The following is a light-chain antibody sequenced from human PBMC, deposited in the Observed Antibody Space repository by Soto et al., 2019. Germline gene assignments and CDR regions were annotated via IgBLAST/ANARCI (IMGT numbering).Light chain of an antibody. V-gene: IGKV3-15*01. J-gene: IGKJ1*01. CDR3: QQYNNWPPT. Sequence: EIVMTQSPATLSVSPGERATLSCRASQGVSSNLAGYQQKPGQAHRLLIYGASTRATGIPARFSGSGSGTEFTLTITSLQSEDFEVYYCQQYNNWPPTLGQGTKVEIK. CDR2: GAS. CDR1: QGVSSN.